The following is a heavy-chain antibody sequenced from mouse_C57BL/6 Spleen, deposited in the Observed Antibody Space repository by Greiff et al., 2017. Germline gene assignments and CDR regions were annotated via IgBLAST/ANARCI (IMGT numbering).Heavy chain of an antibody. D-gene: IGHD2-3*01. CDR2: IWSGGST. Sequence: QVQLQQSGPGLVQPSQCLSITCTVSGFSLTSYGVRWVRQSPGKRLEWLGVIWSGGSTDYNAAFISSLSIIKDNSKSYVFFKMDSLQADDTAIYYCARSPDGYYHSDTPMDYWGKGTSVTVSS. CDR1: GFSLTSYG. V-gene: IGHV2-2*01. CDR3: ARSPDGYYHSDTPMDY. J-gene: IGHJ4*01.